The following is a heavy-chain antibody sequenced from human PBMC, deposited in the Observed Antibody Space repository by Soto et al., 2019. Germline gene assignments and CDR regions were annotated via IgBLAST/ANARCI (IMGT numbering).Heavy chain of an antibody. V-gene: IGHV4-39*01. CDR3: ARLSAPGYCSSTSCYGWSSFDY. J-gene: IGHJ4*02. CDR1: GGSISSSSYY. CDR2: IYYSGST. D-gene: IGHD2-2*01. Sequence: PSETLSLTCTVSGGSISSSSYYWGWFRQPPGKGREWMGSIYYSGSTYYNPSLKSRVTISVDTSKNQFSLKLSSVTAADTAVYYCARLSAPGYCSSTSCYGWSSFDYWGQGTLVTVSS.